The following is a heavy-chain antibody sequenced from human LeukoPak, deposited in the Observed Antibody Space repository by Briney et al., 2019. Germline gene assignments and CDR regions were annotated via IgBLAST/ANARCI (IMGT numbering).Heavy chain of an antibody. V-gene: IGHV4-34*01. CDR3: ASFYCSGGSCYQYYSYYYMDV. CDR2: INHSGST. J-gene: IGHJ6*03. CDR1: GGSFSGYY. Sequence: SETLSLTCAVYGGSFSGYYWSWIRQPPGKGLEWIGEINHSGSTNYNPSLKSRVTISVDTSKNQFSLKLNSVTAADTAVYYCASFYCSGGSCYQYYSYYYMDVWGKGTTVTTSS. D-gene: IGHD2-15*01.